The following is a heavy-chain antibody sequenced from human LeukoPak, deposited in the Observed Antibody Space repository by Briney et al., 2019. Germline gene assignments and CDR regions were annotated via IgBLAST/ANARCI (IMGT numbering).Heavy chain of an antibody. CDR3: ARYFAWELQGNFDY. Sequence: GGSLRLSCAASGFTFDDYGMSWVRQAPGKGLEWASGINWNGGSTGYADSVKGRFTISRDNAKNSLYLQMNSLGAEDTALYYCARYFAWELQGNFDYWGQGTLVTVSS. CDR1: GFTFDDYG. J-gene: IGHJ4*02. D-gene: IGHD1-26*01. CDR2: INWNGGST. V-gene: IGHV3-20*04.